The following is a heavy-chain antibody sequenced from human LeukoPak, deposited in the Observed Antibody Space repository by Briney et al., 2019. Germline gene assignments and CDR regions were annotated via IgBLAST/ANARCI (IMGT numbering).Heavy chain of an antibody. CDR3: ARSGGGFFDY. J-gene: IGHJ4*02. V-gene: IGHV3-33*01. CDR2: IWYDGSNR. D-gene: IGHD3-16*01. Sequence: GGSLRLSCAASGFIFSSFGMQWVRQAPGKGLDWVAGIWYDGSNRNYADSVKGRFTISRDNSKNTLYLQMNSLRAEDTAVYFCARSGGGFFDYWGQGTLVTVSS. CDR1: GFIFSSFG.